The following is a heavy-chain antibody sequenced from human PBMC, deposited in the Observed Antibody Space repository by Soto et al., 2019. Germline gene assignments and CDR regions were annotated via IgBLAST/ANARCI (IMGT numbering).Heavy chain of an antibody. V-gene: IGHV4-30-4*01. CDR1: GDSISTVDYF. D-gene: IGHD2-15*01. CDR3: ARGQYCLTGRCFPNWFDS. CDR2: IYKSTTT. J-gene: IGHJ5*01. Sequence: SETLSLTCSVSGDSISTVDYFWAWIRQPPGQALEYIGYIYKSTTTYYNPSFESRVAISLDTSKSQFSLNVTSVTAADTAVYFCARGQYCLTGRCFPNWFDSWGQGTLVTVSS.